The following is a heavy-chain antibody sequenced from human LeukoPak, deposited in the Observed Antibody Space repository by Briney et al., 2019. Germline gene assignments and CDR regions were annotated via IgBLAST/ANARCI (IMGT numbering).Heavy chain of an antibody. Sequence: SDTLSLTCTVSGDLIGTYYWSWIRQPAGKGLEWIGRIFKNGNTNYNPSLKSRVTISVDTSKNQFSLKLSSVTAADTAVYYCARVGGNQYFQHWGQGTLVTVSS. J-gene: IGHJ1*01. V-gene: IGHV4-4*07. CDR2: IFKNGNT. D-gene: IGHD4-23*01. CDR1: GDLIGTYY. CDR3: ARVGGNQYFQH.